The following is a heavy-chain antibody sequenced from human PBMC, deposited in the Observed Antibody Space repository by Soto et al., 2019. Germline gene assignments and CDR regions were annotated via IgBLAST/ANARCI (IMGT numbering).Heavy chain of an antibody. CDR2: MNPNSGNT. CDR3: ARGKGMEENYYYHGMDV. D-gene: IGHD1-1*01. CDR1: GYTFTSYD. J-gene: IGHJ6*02. V-gene: IGHV1-8*01. Sequence: ASVKVSCKASGYTFTSYDINWVRQATGQGLEWMGWMNPNSGNTGYAQKFQGRVTMTRDTPASTGYMELSSLRSEDTAVYYCARGKGMEENYYYHGMDVWGPGTTVTVSS.